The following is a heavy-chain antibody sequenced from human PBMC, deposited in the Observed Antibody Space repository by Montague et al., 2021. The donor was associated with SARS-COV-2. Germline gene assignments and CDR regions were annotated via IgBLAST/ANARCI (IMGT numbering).Heavy chain of an antibody. Sequence: SETLSLTCAVYGGSLSGYYWSWIRQPPGKGLEWIGEINHSGSTNYNPSPKSRVTISLDTSKNQFSLKLSSVTAADTAVYYCVRGRRRYNWRDETSYYYGMDVWGQGTTVTVSS. D-gene: IGHD1-20*01. CDR2: INHSGST. V-gene: IGHV4-34*01. J-gene: IGHJ6*02. CDR1: GGSLSGYY. CDR3: VRGRRRYNWRDETSYYYGMDV.